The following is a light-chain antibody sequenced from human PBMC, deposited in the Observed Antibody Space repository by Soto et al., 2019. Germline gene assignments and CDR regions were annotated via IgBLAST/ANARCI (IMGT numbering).Light chain of an antibody. CDR3: CASAGSGTGV. CDR1: SSDVGSYTL. J-gene: IGLJ2*01. V-gene: IGLV2-23*01. Sequence: QSALTQPASVSGSPGQSITISCTATSSDVGSYTLVSWYQQRPDKAPKLLIYEGTKRPSGVSNRFSGSKSGNTAALTGAGLQGDDEGDYFCCASAGSGTGVFGGGTKLTVL. CDR2: EGT.